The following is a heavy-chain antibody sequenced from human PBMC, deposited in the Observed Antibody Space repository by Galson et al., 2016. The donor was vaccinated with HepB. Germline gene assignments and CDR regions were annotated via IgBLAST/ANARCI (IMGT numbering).Heavy chain of an antibody. CDR3: AIHRGAGSSGYSFALDF. CDR1: GYSFPNYW. D-gene: IGHD3-22*01. Sequence: QSGAEVKKPGESLTMSCEGSGYSFPNYWIAWVRQMPGKGLEWMGSIYPGDSHTRYSPSFQGQVTISGDKSINTVSLPWCSLSASDTAMYYCAIHRGAGSSGYSFALDFWGQGTLVTVSS. CDR2: IYPGDSHT. V-gene: IGHV5-51*01. J-gene: IGHJ4*02.